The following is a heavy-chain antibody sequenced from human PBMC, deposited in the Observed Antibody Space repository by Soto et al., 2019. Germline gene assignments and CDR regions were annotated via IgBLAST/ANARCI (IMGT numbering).Heavy chain of an antibody. CDR2: LSRGGGST. J-gene: IGHJ3*02. D-gene: IGHD1-1*01. CDR1: GFTFSSHG. V-gene: IGHV3-23*01. CDR3: AWDGHYRTDGFDI. Sequence: EAQLLESGGGSVQPGGSLRLSCAASGFTFSSHGMSWIRQAPGKGLEWISGLSRGGGSTYYVDSVKGRFTISRDNAKNTLDLIMKSLRVEDTALYYCAWDGHYRTDGFDIWGQGTMVSVS.